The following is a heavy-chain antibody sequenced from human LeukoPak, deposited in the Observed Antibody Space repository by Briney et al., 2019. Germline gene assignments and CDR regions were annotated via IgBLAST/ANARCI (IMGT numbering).Heavy chain of an antibody. CDR2: INRDGSTT. D-gene: IGHD3-10*01. CDR1: GFTFSNYW. J-gene: IGHJ4*02. CDR3: ARDKKSGESSEIDY. Sequence: GGSLRLSCAASGFTFSNYWVHWVRQAPGKGLVWVSRINRDGSTTKHADSVKGRFTVSRDNAKNTLNLQMNSLRAEDTAVYYCARDKKSGESSEIDYWGQGTLVTVSS. V-gene: IGHV3-74*03.